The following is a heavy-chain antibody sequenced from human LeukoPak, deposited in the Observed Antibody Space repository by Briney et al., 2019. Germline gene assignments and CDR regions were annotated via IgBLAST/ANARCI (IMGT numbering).Heavy chain of an antibody. CDR2: IIPIFGTA. V-gene: IGHV1-69*13. D-gene: IGHD3-16*02. Sequence: SVKVSCKASGYTFTGYYMHWVRQAPGQGLEWMGGIIPIFGTANYAQKFQGRVTITADESTSTAYMELSSLRSEDTAVYYCARYYDYVWGSYRPDNWFDPWGQGTLVTVSS. J-gene: IGHJ5*02. CDR3: ARYYDYVWGSYRPDNWFDP. CDR1: GYTFTGYY.